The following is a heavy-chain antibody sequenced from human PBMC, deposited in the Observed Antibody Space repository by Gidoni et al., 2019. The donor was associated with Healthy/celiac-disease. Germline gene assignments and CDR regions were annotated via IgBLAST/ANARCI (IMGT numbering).Heavy chain of an antibody. J-gene: IGHJ4*02. CDR3: AKDHWSSDYDILTGYNY. V-gene: IGHV3-23*01. D-gene: IGHD3-9*01. CDR1: GLAFTGCA. CDR2: IRGSGGST. Sequence: RRLESGGGLVGPGGSLRLSCAASGLAFTGCAMSWVRQAPGKGLAWDSAIRGSGGSTYYADSVKGRFTISRDNAKNTLYLQMNSLRAEDTAVYYCAKDHWSSDYDILTGYNYWGQGTLVTVSS.